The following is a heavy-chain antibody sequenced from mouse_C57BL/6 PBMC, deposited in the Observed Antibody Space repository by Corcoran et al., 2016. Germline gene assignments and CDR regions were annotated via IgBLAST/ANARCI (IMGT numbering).Heavy chain of an antibody. D-gene: IGHD2-3*01. J-gene: IGHJ3*01. CDR3: ARGGGYYDGFFAY. CDR1: GYTFTDYY. CDR2: INPNNGGT. V-gene: IGHV1-26*01. Sequence: EVQLQQSGPELVKPGASVKISCKASGYTFTDYYMNWVKQSHGKSLEWIGDINPNNGGTSYNQKFKGKATLTVDKSSSTAYMELRSLTSEDSAVYYCARGGGYYDGFFAYWGQGTLVTVSA.